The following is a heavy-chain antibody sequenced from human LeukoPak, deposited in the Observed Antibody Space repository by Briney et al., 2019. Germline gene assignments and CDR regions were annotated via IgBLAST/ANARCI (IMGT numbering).Heavy chain of an antibody. V-gene: IGHV3-23*01. D-gene: IGHD3-22*01. Sequence: GGSLRLSCAASGFTVSSTYMSWVRQAPGKGLEWVSGISGSGDNTYYADSVKGRFTISRDNSKNTLYVQVNSLGTEDTAAYYRAKGSYYDSSGSFYFDYWGQGTLVTVSS. J-gene: IGHJ4*02. CDR1: GFTVSSTY. CDR2: ISGSGDNT. CDR3: AKGSYYDSSGSFYFDY.